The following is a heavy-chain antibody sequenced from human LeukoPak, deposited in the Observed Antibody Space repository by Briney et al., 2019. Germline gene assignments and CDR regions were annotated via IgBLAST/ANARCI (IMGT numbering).Heavy chain of an antibody. Sequence: ASVKVSCKASGYTFTGYYMHWVRQAPGQGLEWMGWINPNSGGTNYAQKFQGRVTMTRDTSISTAYMELSRLRSDDTAVYYCARPSFVTGSYYPLWGQGTLVAVSS. CDR1: GYTFTGYY. D-gene: IGHD1-26*01. V-gene: IGHV1-2*02. CDR3: ARPSFVTGSYYPL. J-gene: IGHJ4*02. CDR2: INPNSGGT.